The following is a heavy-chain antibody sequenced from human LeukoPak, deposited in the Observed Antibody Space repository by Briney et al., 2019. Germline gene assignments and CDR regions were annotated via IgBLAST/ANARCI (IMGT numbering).Heavy chain of an antibody. CDR3: AKDGATGAYYYYYGMDV. CDR1: GFTFSSYA. V-gene: IGHV3-23*01. D-gene: IGHD7-27*01. CDR2: ISGSGGST. Sequence: GGSLRLSCAASGFTFSSYAMSWVRQAPGKGLEWVSAISGSGGSTYYADSVKGRFTISRDNSKNTLYLQMDSLRAEDTAIYYCAKDGATGAYYYYYGMDVWGQGTTVTVFS. J-gene: IGHJ6*02.